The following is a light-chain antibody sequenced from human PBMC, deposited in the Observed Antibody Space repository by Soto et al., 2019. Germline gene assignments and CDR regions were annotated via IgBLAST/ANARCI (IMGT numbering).Light chain of an antibody. Sequence: EIVLTQSPGTLSLSPGERATLSCRASQSVSSSYLAWYQQKPGQAPRLLILGASSRATGIPDRFSGSGSGTDFTLTISRVEPEDFAVYYCQQFGSSPRYTFGQGAKVEIK. CDR3: QQFGSSPRYT. CDR1: QSVSSSY. CDR2: GAS. V-gene: IGKV3-20*01. J-gene: IGKJ2*01.